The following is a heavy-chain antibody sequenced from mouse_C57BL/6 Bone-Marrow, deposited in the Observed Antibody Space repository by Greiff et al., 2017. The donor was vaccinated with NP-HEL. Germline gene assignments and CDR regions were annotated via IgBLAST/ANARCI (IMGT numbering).Heavy chain of an antibody. CDR3: ARDRNLYGSIAY. CDR1: GYSITSGYY. V-gene: IGHV3-6*01. J-gene: IGHJ3*01. D-gene: IGHD1-1*01. Sequence: ESGPGLVKPSQSLSLTCSVTGYSITSGYYWNWIRQFPGNKLEWMGYISYDGSNNYNPSLKNRISITRDTSKNQFFLKLNSVTTEDTATYYCARDRNLYGSIAYWGQGTLVTVSA. CDR2: ISYDGSN.